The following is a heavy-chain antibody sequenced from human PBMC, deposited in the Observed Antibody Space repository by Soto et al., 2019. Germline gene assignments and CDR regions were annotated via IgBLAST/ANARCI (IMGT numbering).Heavy chain of an antibody. D-gene: IGHD3-10*01. CDR1: GFIFGAYF. CDR3: AREDGGGPFDY. Sequence: GGSLRLSCEASGFIFGAYFVTWVRQAPGKGLEWVSGISGPGSDTDYADSVKGRFTISRDNSKNTLFLQMSSLRVEDTAVYYCAREDGGGPFDYWSQGTLVTVSS. CDR2: ISGPGSDT. J-gene: IGHJ4*02. V-gene: IGHV3-23*01.